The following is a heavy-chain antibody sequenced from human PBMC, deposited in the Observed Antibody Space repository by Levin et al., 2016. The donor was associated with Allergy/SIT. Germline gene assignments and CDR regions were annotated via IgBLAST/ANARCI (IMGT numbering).Heavy chain of an antibody. J-gene: IGHJ3*02. V-gene: IGHV3-9*01. CDR3: AKDTGSGSYGAFDI. D-gene: IGHD1-26*01. CDR1: GFTFDDYA. CDR2: ISWNSGRI. Sequence: SLKISCAVSGFTFDDYAMHWVRQAPGKGLEWVSGISWNSGRIGYADSVKGRFTISRDNAKNSLYLQMNSLRAEDTALYYCAKDTGSGSYGAFDIWGQGTMVTVSS.